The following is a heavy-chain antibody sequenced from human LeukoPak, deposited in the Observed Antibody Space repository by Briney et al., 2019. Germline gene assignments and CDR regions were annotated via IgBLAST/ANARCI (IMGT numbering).Heavy chain of an antibody. D-gene: IGHD3-10*01. CDR1: GYTFTHHG. J-gene: IGHJ4*02. CDR2: INPSGGST. CDR3: ARGGVTMVRGVIITWEFDY. V-gene: IGHV1-46*01. Sequence: GASVKVSCKASGYTFTHHGISWVRQAPGQGLEWMGIINPSGGSTSYAQKFQGRVTITRDTSASTAYMELSSLRSEDTAVYYCARGGVTMVRGVIITWEFDYWGQGTLVTVSS.